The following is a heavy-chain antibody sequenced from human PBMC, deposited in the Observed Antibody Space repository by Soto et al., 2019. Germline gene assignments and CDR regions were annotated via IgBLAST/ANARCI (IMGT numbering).Heavy chain of an antibody. J-gene: IGHJ3*02. CDR2: INPTGAST. D-gene: IGHD5-12*01. Sequence: QEQLVQSGAEVKKPGASVTISCKASGDTFSRHYIHWVRQAPGQGLEWMGVINPTGASTSYAQKFQGRVTVTRDTSTRTISMELRSLRSEDTAVYFCASDYRAYERNPRFDNWGQGTMVTVSS. CDR1: GDTFSRHY. CDR3: ASDYRAYERNPRFDN. V-gene: IGHV1-46*03.